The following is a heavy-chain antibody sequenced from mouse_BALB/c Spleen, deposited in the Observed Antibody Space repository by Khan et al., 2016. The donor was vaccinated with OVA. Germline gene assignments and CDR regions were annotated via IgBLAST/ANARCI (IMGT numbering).Heavy chain of an antibody. Sequence: DLVKPGASVKLSCRASGYTFTSYWINWIKQRPGQGLEWIGRIAPGSGSTSYNEMFKGKAILTVATSSSTAYIQFSSLSSEDSAVCFCARSNYYGSGLYAMDYWGQGTSVTVSS. D-gene: IGHD1-1*01. J-gene: IGHJ4*01. CDR1: GYTFTSYW. CDR2: IAPGSGST. V-gene: IGHV1S41*01. CDR3: ARSNYYGSGLYAMDY.